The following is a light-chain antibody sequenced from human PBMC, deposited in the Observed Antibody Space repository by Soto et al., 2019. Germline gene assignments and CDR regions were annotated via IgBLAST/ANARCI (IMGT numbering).Light chain of an antibody. J-gene: IGKJ1*01. Sequence: EIVLTQSPGTLSLSPGERATLSCRASQSVSNNYLAWYQQKPGQAPRVLIYGASSRATGIPDRFSGSGSGTDFTLTISRPEPEDFAVYYCQLYGSSPRTFGQGTKVEIK. CDR1: QSVSNNY. V-gene: IGKV3-20*01. CDR2: GAS. CDR3: QLYGSSPRT.